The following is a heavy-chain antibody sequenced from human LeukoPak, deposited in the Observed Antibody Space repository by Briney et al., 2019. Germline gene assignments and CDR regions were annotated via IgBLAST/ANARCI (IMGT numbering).Heavy chain of an antibody. CDR2: IKQDGSEK. J-gene: IGHJ4*02. D-gene: IGHD3-22*01. CDR3: ARDRHNNNYDSRRPDY. V-gene: IGHV3-7*01. Sequence: GGSLRLSCAASGFTFSSYWMSWVRQAPGKGLEWVANIKQDGSEKYYVDSVKGRFTISRDNAKNSLYLQMNSLRAEDTAVYYCARDRHNNNYDSRRPDYWGQGTLVTVSS. CDR1: GFTFSSYW.